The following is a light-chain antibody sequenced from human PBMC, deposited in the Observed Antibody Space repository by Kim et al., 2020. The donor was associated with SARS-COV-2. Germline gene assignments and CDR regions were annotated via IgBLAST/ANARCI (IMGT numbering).Light chain of an antibody. CDR2: YGS. CDR3: QVWDSSSDHSWV. Sequence: PGQTARSTCGGNNIGSKSVHWYQEKPGQGHVLVIYYGSDRPSGIPERFSGSNSGNTATLTISRVEAGDEADYYCQVWDSSSDHSWVFGGGTKLTVL. V-gene: IGLV3-21*04. J-gene: IGLJ3*02. CDR1: NIGSKS.